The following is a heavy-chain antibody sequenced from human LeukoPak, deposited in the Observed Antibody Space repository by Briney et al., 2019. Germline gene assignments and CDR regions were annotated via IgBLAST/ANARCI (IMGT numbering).Heavy chain of an antibody. CDR3: AKKYAVDSTNWYKIFDH. D-gene: IGHD1/OR15-1a*01. CDR1: GFTFSSYA. Sequence: PGTSLRLSCAASGFTFSSYAMTWVRQAPGKGLEWVSTITSGGDIYYTDSVKGRFTISRDNSRNTLYLQMDSLRAEDTAVYYCAKKYAVDSTNWYKIFDHWGQGTLVTVST. J-gene: IGHJ5*02. V-gene: IGHV3-23*01. CDR2: ITSGGDI.